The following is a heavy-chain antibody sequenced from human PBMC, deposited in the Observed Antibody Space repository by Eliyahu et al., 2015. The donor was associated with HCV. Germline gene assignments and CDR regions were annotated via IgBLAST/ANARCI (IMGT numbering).Heavy chain of an antibody. Sequence: QVQLQESGPGLVKPSETLSLTCTVSGGSITXYYWSWIRQPPGKGLEWIGYIHYSGSTNYNPSLKSRVTMSLDTSKNQFSLSLTSVTAADTAVYYCASGGGGIAVAGTGGWFDPWGQGTLVTVSS. J-gene: IGHJ5*02. V-gene: IGHV4-59*01. D-gene: IGHD6-19*01. CDR2: IHYSGST. CDR1: GGSITXYY. CDR3: ASGGGGIAVAGTGGWFDP.